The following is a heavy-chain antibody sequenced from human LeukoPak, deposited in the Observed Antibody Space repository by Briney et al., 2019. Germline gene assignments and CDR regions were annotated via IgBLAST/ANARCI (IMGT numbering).Heavy chain of an antibody. CDR1: CGSISSYY. CDR2: IYYSWST. D-gene: IGHD1-26*01. Sequence: SETLSLTCTVSCGSISSYYWSLIRQPPGKGLEWIGYIYYSWSTSYNPSLKSRVTISVDTSKKQFSLKLSSVTAADTAFYYCARYIVSYPHDAFDIWVQGTMVTVSS. J-gene: IGHJ3*02. CDR3: ARYIVSYPHDAFDI. V-gene: IGHV4-59*01.